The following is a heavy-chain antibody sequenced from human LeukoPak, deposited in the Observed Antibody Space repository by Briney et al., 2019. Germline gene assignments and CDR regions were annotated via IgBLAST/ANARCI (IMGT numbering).Heavy chain of an antibody. CDR3: ARGALDAATLFDS. CDR2: INHSGST. D-gene: IGHD2-15*01. J-gene: IGHJ5*01. CDR1: GGSFSGYY. V-gene: IGHV4-34*01. Sequence: PSEILSLTCAVYGGSFSGYYWSWIRQPPGKGLEWIGEINHSGSTNYNPSLKSRVTISVETSKNQFSLKLSSVTAADTAVYYCARGALDAATLFDSWGQGTLVTVSS.